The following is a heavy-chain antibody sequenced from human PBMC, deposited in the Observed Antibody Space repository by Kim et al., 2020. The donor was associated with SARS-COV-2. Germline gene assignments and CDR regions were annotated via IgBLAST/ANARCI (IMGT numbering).Heavy chain of an antibody. J-gene: IGHJ4*02. CDR3: AKGDCSSTSCYFGY. CDR1: GFTFDDYA. V-gene: IGHV3-9*01. D-gene: IGHD2-2*01. Sequence: GGSLRLSCAASGFTFDDYAMHWVRQAPGKGLEWVSGISWNSGIIGYADSVKGRFTISRDNAKNSLYLQMNSLRAEDTALYYCAKGDCSSTSCYFGYWGQGTLVTVSS. CDR2: ISWNSGII.